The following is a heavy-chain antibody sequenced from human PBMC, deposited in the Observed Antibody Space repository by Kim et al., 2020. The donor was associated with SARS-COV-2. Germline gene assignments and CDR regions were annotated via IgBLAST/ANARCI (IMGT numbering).Heavy chain of an antibody. D-gene: IGHD6-19*01. CDR1: GGSFSGYY. CDR3: ARGRNLSSGWAGVDY. CDR2: INHSGST. Sequence: SETLSLTCAVYGGSFSGYYWSWIRQPPGKGLEWIGEINHSGSTNYNPSLKSRVTISVDTSKNQFSLKLSSVTAADTAVYYCARGRNLSSGWAGVDYWGQGTLVTVSS. J-gene: IGHJ4*02. V-gene: IGHV4-34*01.